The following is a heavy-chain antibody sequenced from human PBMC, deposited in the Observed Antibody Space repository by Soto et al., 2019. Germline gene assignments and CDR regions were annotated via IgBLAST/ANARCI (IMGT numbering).Heavy chain of an antibody. CDR3: AKEGYSSSPESYYYYGMDV. CDR1: GFTFSSYA. D-gene: IGHD6-6*01. Sequence: EVQLLDSGGGLVQPGGSLRLSCAASGFTFSSYAMSWVRQAPGKGLEWVSAISGSGGSTYYADSVKGRFTISRDNSKNTLYLQMNSLRAEDTAVYYCAKEGYSSSPESYYYYGMDVWGQGTTVTVSS. CDR2: ISGSGGST. V-gene: IGHV3-23*01. J-gene: IGHJ6*02.